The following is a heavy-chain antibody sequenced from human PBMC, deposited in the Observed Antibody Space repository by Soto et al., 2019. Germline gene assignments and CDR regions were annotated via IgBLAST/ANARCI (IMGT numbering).Heavy chain of an antibody. D-gene: IGHD6-13*01. J-gene: IGHJ3*02. V-gene: IGHV6-1*01. CDR2: TYYRSKWYN. Sequence: SPTLSLTCAISGDSVSSNSAAWNWIRQSPSRGLEWLGRTYYRSKWYNDYAVSVKSRITINPDTSKNQFSLQLNSVTPEDTAVYYCAREGIPYSSSYSLIPARAFDIWGQGTMVTVSS. CDR1: GDSVSSNSAA. CDR3: AREGIPYSSSYSLIPARAFDI.